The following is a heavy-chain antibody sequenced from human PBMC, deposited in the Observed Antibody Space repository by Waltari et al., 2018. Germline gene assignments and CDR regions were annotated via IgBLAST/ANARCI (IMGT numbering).Heavy chain of an antibody. V-gene: IGHV3-23*01. Sequence: EVQLLEFGGGLVQPGGSLRLSCAASGFPFSSYAMSWVRQAPGKGLEWVTAISGSGVSTDYAYSWKGRFTISRDNSKNTLYLQMNSLRAEDTAVYYCAKCPVSYYLMIDYWGQGTLVTVSS. D-gene: IGHD3-10*01. CDR2: ISGSGVST. J-gene: IGHJ4*02. CDR3: AKCPVSYYLMIDY. CDR1: GFPFSSYA.